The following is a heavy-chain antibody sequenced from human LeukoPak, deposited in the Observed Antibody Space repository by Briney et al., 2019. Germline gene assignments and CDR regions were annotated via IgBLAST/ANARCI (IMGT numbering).Heavy chain of an antibody. CDR3: AKVDTHRVPSP. V-gene: IGHV4-39*01. J-gene: IGHJ5*02. CDR2: IFYSGSA. Sequence: PSETLPLTCRVSGASITNNKYYWAWIRQPPEKGLEWIGSIFYSGSAYSNSSLQSRLSMSVNTSKNQFSLKLSSVTAADTAAYYCAKVDTHRVPSPWGQGILVTVSS. CDR1: GASITNNKYY. D-gene: IGHD2-2*01.